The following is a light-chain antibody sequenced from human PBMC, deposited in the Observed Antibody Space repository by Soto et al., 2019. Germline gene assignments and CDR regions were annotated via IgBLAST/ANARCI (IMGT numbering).Light chain of an antibody. V-gene: IGKV1-39*01. J-gene: IGKJ1*01. CDR1: QSISSC. CDR2: AAS. Sequence: DIQMTQSPSSLSASVGDRVTITCRASQSISSCLNWYQQKPGKAPKFLIYAASSLQSGVPSRFSGSGSGTDFTLTISRLQPEDFATYYCQQSYRTPRTFGQGTKVEI. CDR3: QQSYRTPRT.